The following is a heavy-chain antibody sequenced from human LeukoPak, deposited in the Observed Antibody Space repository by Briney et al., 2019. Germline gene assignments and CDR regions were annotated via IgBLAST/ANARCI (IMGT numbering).Heavy chain of an antibody. CDR3: AVGSVDFDY. CDR1: GFPFSVYG. Sequence: GGSLRLSCAASGFPFSVYGMHWVRQAPGKGLEWVTFIRYDGSNKYYADSVKGRFTISRDNAKNTLYLQMNSLRAEDTVVYYCAVGSVDFDYWGQGTLVTVSS. V-gene: IGHV3-30*02. CDR2: IRYDGSNK. D-gene: IGHD2-15*01. J-gene: IGHJ4*02.